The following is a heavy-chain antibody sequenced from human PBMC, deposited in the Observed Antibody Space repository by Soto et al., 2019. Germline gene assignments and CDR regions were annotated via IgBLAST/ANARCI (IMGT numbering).Heavy chain of an antibody. CDR1: GFIVSSNY. CDR3: ARDLNYLDY. CDR2: IYSGGNT. Sequence: GGSLRLSCAVPGFIVSSNYMSWVRQAPGKGLEWVSVIYSGGNTYYADSVKGRFTISRDNSKNTLYLQMNSLRAEDTAVYYCARDLNYLDYWGQGTLVTVSS. V-gene: IGHV3-53*01. J-gene: IGHJ4*02.